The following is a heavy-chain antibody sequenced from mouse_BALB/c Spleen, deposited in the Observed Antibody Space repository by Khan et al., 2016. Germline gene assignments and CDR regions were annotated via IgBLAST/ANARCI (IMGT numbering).Heavy chain of an antibody. CDR1: GFSFSSYS. CDR3: TRHRGYYGSNPYFDY. CDR2: ISSGGSYT. V-gene: IGHV5-6-4*01. Sequence: EVQLLETGGGLVRPGGSLKLSCAASGFSFSSYSMSWVRQTPEKRLEWVATISSGGSYTYYPDIVKGRFTISRDNAQNTLYLQMSSLKSEDTAMYYSTRHRGYYGSNPYFDYWGQGTTLTVSS. D-gene: IGHD1-1*01. J-gene: IGHJ2*01.